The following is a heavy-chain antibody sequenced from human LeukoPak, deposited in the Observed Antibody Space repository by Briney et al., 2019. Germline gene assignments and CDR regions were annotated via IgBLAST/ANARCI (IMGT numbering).Heavy chain of an antibody. J-gene: IGHJ5*02. CDR3: VRDSGSSTWYWFGP. CDR1: GFTFSTYS. V-gene: IGHV3-21*01. Sequence: GGPLRLSCAGSGFTFSTYSMNWVRQAPGKGLEWVSSISSSSGYTSYADSVKGRFSISRDNAENSLYLQMNSLRVEDTAVYYCVRDSGSSTWYWFGPWGHGTLVTVSS. D-gene: IGHD6-13*01. CDR2: ISSSSGYT.